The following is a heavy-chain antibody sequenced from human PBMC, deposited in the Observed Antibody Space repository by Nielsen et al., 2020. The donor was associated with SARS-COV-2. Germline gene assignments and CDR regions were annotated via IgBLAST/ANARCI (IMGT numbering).Heavy chain of an antibody. J-gene: IGHJ3*01. V-gene: IGHV3-23*01. Sequence: ESLKISCAASGFTFNIYAMAWVRRAPGRGLQWVTGVSASGGSTYYTDSVKGRFSSSRDNSKNTLFLQMHSLRVEDTALYYCAKDGVVRGDALDLWGQGTMVTVSS. D-gene: IGHD3-10*01. CDR2: VSASGGST. CDR3: AKDGVVRGDALDL. CDR1: GFTFNIYA.